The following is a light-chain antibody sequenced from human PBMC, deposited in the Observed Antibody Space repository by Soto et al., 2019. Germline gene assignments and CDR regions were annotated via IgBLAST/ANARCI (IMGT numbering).Light chain of an antibody. CDR1: QRSSSSY. Sequence: PGTLYLSQGEKAIPSCRARQRSSSSYLAWYQQKRGQAPRLLIYDASTRATGIPDRFSGSGSGADFTLTISSLQPEDFAVYFCQQSSSSPQTFGQGPKVDI. CDR3: QQSSSSPQT. J-gene: IGKJ1*01. CDR2: DAS. V-gene: IGKV3-20*01.